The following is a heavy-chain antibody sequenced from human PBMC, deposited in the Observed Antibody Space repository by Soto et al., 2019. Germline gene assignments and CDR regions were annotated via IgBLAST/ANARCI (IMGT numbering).Heavy chain of an antibody. J-gene: IGHJ6*02. D-gene: IGHD6-13*01. CDR2: IWYDGSNK. CDR1: GFTFSSYG. V-gene: IGHV3-33*01. Sequence: GGSLRLSCAASGFTFSSYGMHWVRQAPGKGLEWVAVIWYDGSNKYYADSVKGRFTISRDNSKNTPYLQMNSLRAEDTAVYYCARDLEGAAAGPQNYYYYYGMDVWGQGTTVTVSS. CDR3: ARDLEGAAAGPQNYYYYYGMDV.